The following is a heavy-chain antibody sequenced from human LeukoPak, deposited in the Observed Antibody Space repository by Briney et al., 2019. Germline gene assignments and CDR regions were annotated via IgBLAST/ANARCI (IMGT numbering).Heavy chain of an antibody. Sequence: SETLSLTCAVYGGSFSGYYWSWIRQPPGKGLEWIGEINHSGSTNYNPSLKSRVTISVDTSKNQFSLKLSSVTAADTAVYYCAREGHSSLDPWGQGTLVTVSS. V-gene: IGHV4-34*01. CDR1: GGSFSGYY. CDR2: INHSGST. CDR3: AREGHSSLDP. D-gene: IGHD2-21*01. J-gene: IGHJ5*02.